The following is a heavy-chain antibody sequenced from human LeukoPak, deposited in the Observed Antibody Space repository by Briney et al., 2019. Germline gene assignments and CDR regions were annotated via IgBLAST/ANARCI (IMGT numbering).Heavy chain of an antibody. V-gene: IGHV3-21*01. CDR3: ARVQGGWYYFDY. J-gene: IGHJ4*02. CDR1: GFTFRSYS. Sequence: GGSLRLSCAASGFTFRSYSMNWVRQAPGKGLEQGSFISSSSSSKYYVDSVKGSFTISRDNAKNSMYLQMNSLRADDTAVYYCARVQGGWYYFDYWGQGTLVTVSS. CDR2: ISSSSSSK. D-gene: IGHD2-15*01.